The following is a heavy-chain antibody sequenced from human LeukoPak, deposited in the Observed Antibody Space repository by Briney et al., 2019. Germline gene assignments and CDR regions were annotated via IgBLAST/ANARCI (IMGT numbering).Heavy chain of an antibody. V-gene: IGHV4-39*07. J-gene: IGHJ4*02. CDR3: ARANSSGYSYYFDY. CDR2: IYYSGST. D-gene: IGHD3-22*01. Sequence: WVRQAPGEGLEWIGSIYYSGSTYYNPSLKSRVTISVDTSKNQFSLKLSSATAADTAVYYCARANSSGYSYYFDYWGQGTLVTVSS.